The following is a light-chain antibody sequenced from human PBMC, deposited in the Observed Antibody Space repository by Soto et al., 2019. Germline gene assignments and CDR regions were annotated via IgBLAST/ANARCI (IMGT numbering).Light chain of an antibody. CDR2: GAS. J-gene: IGKJ5*01. V-gene: IGKV3-15*01. Sequence: EIVMTQSPATLSVSPGEGATLSCRASQNVRTKLAWYQQRACQAHRLLIYGASTRATGIPDRFSGSGSGTQYTLTISSLQSEDFAVYYCQQYNSWPKITFGQGTRLEIK. CDR1: QNVRTK. CDR3: QQYNSWPKIT.